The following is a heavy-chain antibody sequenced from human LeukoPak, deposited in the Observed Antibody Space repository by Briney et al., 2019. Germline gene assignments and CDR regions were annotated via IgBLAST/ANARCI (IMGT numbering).Heavy chain of an antibody. CDR2: IIPILGIA. Sequence: SVKVSCKASGGTFSSYAISWVRQSPGQGLEWMGRIIPILGIANYAQKFQGRVTITADKSTSTAYMELSSLRSEDTAVYYCALGVAATTFDYWGQGTLVTVSS. V-gene: IGHV1-69*04. J-gene: IGHJ4*02. D-gene: IGHD2-15*01. CDR3: ALGVAATTFDY. CDR1: GGTFSSYA.